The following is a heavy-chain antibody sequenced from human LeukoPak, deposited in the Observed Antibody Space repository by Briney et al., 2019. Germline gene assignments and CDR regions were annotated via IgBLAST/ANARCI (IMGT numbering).Heavy chain of an antibody. CDR3: AREPLPLQSYMDV. D-gene: IGHD4-11*01. J-gene: IGHJ6*03. Sequence: QPGGSLRLSCAASGFTFSSYEMNWVRQAPGKGLEWVSYISSSGSTIYYADSAKGRFTISRDNAKNSLYLQMNSLRAEDTAVYYCAREPLPLQSYMDVWGKGTTVTVSS. CDR2: ISSSGSTI. CDR1: GFTFSSYE. V-gene: IGHV3-48*03.